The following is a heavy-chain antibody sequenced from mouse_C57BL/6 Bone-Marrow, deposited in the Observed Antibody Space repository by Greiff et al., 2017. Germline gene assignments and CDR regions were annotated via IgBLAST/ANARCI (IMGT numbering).Heavy chain of an antibody. Sequence: EVQVVESGGDLVKPGGSLKLSCAASGFTFSSYGMSWVRQSPDKRLEWVATISSGGSYTYYPDSVKGRFTISRDNAKNTLYLHMSSLKSEDTAMYYCARHRYFDVWGTGTTVTVSS. J-gene: IGHJ1*03. CDR3: ARHRYFDV. CDR1: GFTFSSYG. V-gene: IGHV5-6*01. CDR2: ISSGGSYT.